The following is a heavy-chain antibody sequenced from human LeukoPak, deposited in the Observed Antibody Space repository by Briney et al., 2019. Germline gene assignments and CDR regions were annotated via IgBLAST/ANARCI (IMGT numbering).Heavy chain of an antibody. CDR2: TSDRGDYT. J-gene: IGHJ4*02. Sequence: GGSLRLSCAASGFTFTSYSMSWVRQAPGKGLEWVSGTSDRGDYTYYADSVKGRFTISRDSSKNTLFLQMNGLRAEDTALYFCARKAQYNGHYPLDYWGQGTLVTVSS. CDR3: ARKAQYNGHYPLDY. V-gene: IGHV3-23*01. D-gene: IGHD1-7*01. CDR1: GFTFTSYS.